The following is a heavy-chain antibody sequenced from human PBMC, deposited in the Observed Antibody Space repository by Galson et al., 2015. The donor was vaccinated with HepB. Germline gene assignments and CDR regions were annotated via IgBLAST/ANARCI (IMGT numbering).Heavy chain of an antibody. Sequence: SLRLSCAASGFTFSSYGMHWVRRAPGKGLEWVAVIWYDGSNKYYADSVKGRFAISRDNSKNTLYLQMNSLRAEDTAVYYCARDGRNGAFDIWGQGTMVTVSS. J-gene: IGHJ3*02. CDR3: ARDGRNGAFDI. V-gene: IGHV3-33*08. CDR1: GFTFSSYG. D-gene: IGHD1-26*01. CDR2: IWYDGSNK.